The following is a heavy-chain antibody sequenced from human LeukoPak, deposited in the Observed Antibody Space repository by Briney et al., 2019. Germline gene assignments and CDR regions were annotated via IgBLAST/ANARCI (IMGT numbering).Heavy chain of an antibody. J-gene: IGHJ2*01. CDR3: ARVYDHGDYVRWYFDL. CDR1: GFTFSDYY. V-gene: IGHV3-11*01. Sequence: GGSLGLSCAASGFTFSDYYMSWIRQAPGKGLEWISYISSSGATIYYADSVKGRFTISRDNAKNSLYLQMNSLRAEETAVYYCARVYDHGDYVRWYFDLWGRGTLVTVSS. CDR2: ISSSGATI. D-gene: IGHD4-17*01.